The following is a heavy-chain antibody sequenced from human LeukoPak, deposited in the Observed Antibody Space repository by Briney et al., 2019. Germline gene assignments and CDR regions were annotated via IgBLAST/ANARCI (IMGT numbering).Heavy chain of an antibody. Sequence: GGSLRLSCAASGFTFDDYAMHWVRQAPGKGLEWVSGISWNSGSIGYADSVKGRFTISRDNAKNSLYLQMNSLRAEDTALYYCAKSAGYCSSTSCHDAFDIWGQGTMVTVSS. CDR3: AKSAGYCSSTSCHDAFDI. V-gene: IGHV3-9*01. CDR2: ISWNSGSI. D-gene: IGHD2-2*01. J-gene: IGHJ3*02. CDR1: GFTFDDYA.